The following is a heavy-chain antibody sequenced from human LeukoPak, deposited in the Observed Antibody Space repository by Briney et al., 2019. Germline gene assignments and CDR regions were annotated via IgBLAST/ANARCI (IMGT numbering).Heavy chain of an antibody. J-gene: IGHJ5*02. V-gene: IGHV3-30*18. CDR2: ISYDGSNK. D-gene: IGHD6-19*01. CDR3: AKGATIAVAAPYGWFDP. CDR1: GLTFSSYG. Sequence: GGSLRLSCAASGLTFSSYGMHWVRQAPGKGLEGGAVISYDGSNKYYADSVKGRFTISRDNSKNTLYLQMNSLRAEDTAVYYCAKGATIAVAAPYGWFDPWGQGTLVTVSS.